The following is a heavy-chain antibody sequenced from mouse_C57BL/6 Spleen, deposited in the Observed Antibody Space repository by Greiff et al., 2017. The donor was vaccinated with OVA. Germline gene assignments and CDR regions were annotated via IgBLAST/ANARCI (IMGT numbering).Heavy chain of an antibody. CDR2: INPSSGYT. D-gene: IGHD2-4*01. V-gene: IGHV1-4*01. CDR3: ARSYYDYGYAMDY. CDR1: GYTFTSYT. J-gene: IGHJ4*01. Sequence: QVQLQQSGAELARPGASVKMSCKASGYTFTSYTMHWVNQRPGQGLEWIGYINPSSGYTKYNQKFKDKATLTADKSSSTAYMQLSSLTSEDSAVYYCARSYYDYGYAMDYWGQGTSVTVSS.